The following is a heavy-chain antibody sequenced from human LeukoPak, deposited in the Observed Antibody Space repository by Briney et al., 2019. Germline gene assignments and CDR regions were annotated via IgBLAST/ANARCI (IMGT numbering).Heavy chain of an antibody. Sequence: SETLSLTCTVSGGSIGSYYWSWIRQPPGKGLEWIGYIYYSGSTNYNPSLKSRVTISVDTSKNQFSLKLSSVTAADTAVYYCARGLRYFDWLPDYWGQGTLVTVSS. CDR2: IYYSGST. V-gene: IGHV4-59*13. D-gene: IGHD3-9*01. CDR3: ARGLRYFDWLPDY. J-gene: IGHJ4*02. CDR1: GGSIGSYY.